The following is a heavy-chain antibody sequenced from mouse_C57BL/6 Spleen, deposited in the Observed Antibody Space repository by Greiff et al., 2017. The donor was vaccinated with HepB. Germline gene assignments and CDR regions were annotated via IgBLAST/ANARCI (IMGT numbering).Heavy chain of an antibody. D-gene: IGHD2-4*01. J-gene: IGHJ2*01. V-gene: IGHV1-82*01. CDR2: IYPGDGDT. Sequence: VQLQQSGPELVKPGASVKISCKASGYAFSSSWMNWVKQRPGKGLEWIGRIYPGDGDTNYNGKFKGKATLTADKSSSTAYMQLSSLTSEDSAVYFCAQEIYYDYDEYYFDYWGQGTTLTVSS. CDR1: GYAFSSSW. CDR3: AQEIYYDYDEYYFDY.